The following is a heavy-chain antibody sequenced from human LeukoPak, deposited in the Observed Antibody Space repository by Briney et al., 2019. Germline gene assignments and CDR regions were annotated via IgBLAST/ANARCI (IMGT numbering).Heavy chain of an antibody. D-gene: IGHD5-18*01. Sequence: ASVKVSCKASGYTFTGYYMHWVRQAPGQGLEWMGWINPNSGGTNYAQKFQGRVTMTRDTSISTAYMELRSLRSDDTAVYYCARVGIQLWSFDYWGQGTLVTVSS. V-gene: IGHV1-2*02. J-gene: IGHJ4*02. CDR1: GYTFTGYY. CDR2: INPNSGGT. CDR3: ARVGIQLWSFDY.